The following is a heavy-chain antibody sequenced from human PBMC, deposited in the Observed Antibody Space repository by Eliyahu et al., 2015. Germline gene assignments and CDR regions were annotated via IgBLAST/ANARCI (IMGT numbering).Heavy chain of an antibody. D-gene: IGHD1-26*01. CDR1: GFSLSTTSVVL. Sequence: QITLKESGPTLVKPTQTLTLTCTFXGFSLSTTSVVLLGWTRQPPGKALEWLALIYWDDDKRYSPSLKSRLIITKDTSKNQVVLTMTNMDPVDTATYYCAHSISGSGSSWGQGTLVTVSS. CDR2: IYWDDDK. J-gene: IGHJ5*02. CDR3: AHSISGSGSS. V-gene: IGHV2-5*02.